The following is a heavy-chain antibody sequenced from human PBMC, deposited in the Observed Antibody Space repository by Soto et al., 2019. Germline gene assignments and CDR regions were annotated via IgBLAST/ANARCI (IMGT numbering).Heavy chain of an antibody. Sequence: SVKVSCKASGGTFSSDAISWVRQAPGQGLEWMGGIIPIFGTANYVQKFQGRVTITADESTSTGYMELSSLTSEDTAVYYCARQQLVRVVYFDSWGQGTLVTVSS. CDR1: GGTFSSDA. CDR3: ARQQLVRVVYFDS. V-gene: IGHV1-69*13. D-gene: IGHD6-13*01. J-gene: IGHJ4*02. CDR2: IIPIFGTA.